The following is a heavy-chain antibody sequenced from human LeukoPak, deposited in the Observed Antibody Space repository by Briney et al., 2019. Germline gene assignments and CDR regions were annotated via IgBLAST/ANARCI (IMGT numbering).Heavy chain of an antibody. J-gene: IGHJ4*02. Sequence: PGGSLRLSCAASGFTFSTYTMTWVRQAPGKGLEWVSSISSSSSYIYYADSVKGRFTISRDNAKNSLYPQMNSLRAEDTAVYYCASPYNRFDYWGQGTLVTVSS. D-gene: IGHD1-14*01. CDR2: ISSSSSYI. CDR3: ASPYNRFDY. CDR1: GFTFSTYT. V-gene: IGHV3-21*01.